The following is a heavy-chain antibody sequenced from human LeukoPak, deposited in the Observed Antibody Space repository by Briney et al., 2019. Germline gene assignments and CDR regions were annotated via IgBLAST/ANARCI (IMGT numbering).Heavy chain of an antibody. D-gene: IGHD1-1*01. CDR3: ASQVRLERRYYYYSMDV. J-gene: IGHJ6*03. Sequence: SETLSLTCAVYGGSFTGYYWCWIRQPPGKGLEWIGEIDHSGSTNYNPSLKSRVTISVDTSKNQFSLKLSSVTAADTAVYYCASQVRLERRYYYYSMDVWGKGTTVTVSS. CDR2: IDHSGST. CDR1: GGSFTGYY. V-gene: IGHV4-34*01.